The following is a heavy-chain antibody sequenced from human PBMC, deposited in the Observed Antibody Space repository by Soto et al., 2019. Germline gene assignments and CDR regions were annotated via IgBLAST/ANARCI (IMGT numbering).Heavy chain of an antibody. CDR1: GGSINSSNW. CDR3: ARTTHGGRNPPFDP. CDR2: IYHSGSS. J-gene: IGHJ5*02. V-gene: IGHV4-4*02. Sequence: SETLFLTCAISGGSINSSNWRSWVRQPPGKGLELIGEIYHSGSSKYSPSLKSRVSMSVDKSRNQFSLKLTSLTAAATAVYYCARTTHGGRNPPFDPWGQGTPVTVSS. D-gene: IGHD2-15*01.